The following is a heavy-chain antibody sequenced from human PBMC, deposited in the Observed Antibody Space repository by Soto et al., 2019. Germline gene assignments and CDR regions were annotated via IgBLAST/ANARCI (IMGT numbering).Heavy chain of an antibody. D-gene: IGHD3-22*01. CDR3: ARRDYYDSSGSRYGVY. J-gene: IGHJ4*02. V-gene: IGHV3-21*01. CDR2: ISSSSSYI. CDR1: GFTFSSYS. Sequence: EVQLVESGGGLVKPGGSLRLSCAASGFTFSSYSMNWVRQAPGKGLEWVSSISSSSSYIYYADSVKGRFNISRDNAKNSLYLQMNSLRAEDTAVYYCARRDYYDSSGSRYGVYWGQGTLVTVSS.